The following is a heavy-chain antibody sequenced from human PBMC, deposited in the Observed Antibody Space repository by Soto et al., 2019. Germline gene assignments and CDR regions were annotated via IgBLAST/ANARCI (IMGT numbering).Heavy chain of an antibody. CDR1: GFTFSSYG. J-gene: IGHJ4*02. Sequence: EVQLLESGGGLVQPGGSLRLSCADSGFTFSSYGMSWVRQAPGKGLEWVSAISRSGGSTYYADSVKGRFTISRDKSKNTLYLQMNSLRAEDAAVYYCAKDSTHESECGGDCYPRYFDYWGQGTLVTASS. CDR3: AKDSTHESECGGDCYPRYFDY. CDR2: ISRSGGST. V-gene: IGHV3-23*01. D-gene: IGHD2-21*02.